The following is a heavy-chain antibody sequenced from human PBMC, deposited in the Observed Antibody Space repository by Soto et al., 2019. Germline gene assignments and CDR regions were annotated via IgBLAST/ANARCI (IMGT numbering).Heavy chain of an antibody. Sequence: QVQLVQSGAEVKKPGASVKVSCKASGYTFTSYYMHWVRHAPGQGLEWMGIINPSGGSTSYAQKFQGIVTMTRYTSTSKVYMELSSLRSEDTAVYYCARGDSSSWLKGNWFDPWGQGTLVTVSS. CDR2: INPSGGST. D-gene: IGHD6-13*01. V-gene: IGHV1-46*01. CDR1: GYTFTSYY. CDR3: ARGDSSSWLKGNWFDP. J-gene: IGHJ5*02.